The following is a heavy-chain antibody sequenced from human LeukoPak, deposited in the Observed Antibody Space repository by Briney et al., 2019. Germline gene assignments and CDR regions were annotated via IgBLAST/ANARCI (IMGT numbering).Heavy chain of an antibody. CDR1: GVTFSSYA. CDR2: IIPIFGTA. V-gene: IGHV1-69*13. CDR3: AKWGIVAGFDY. J-gene: IGHJ4*02. D-gene: IGHD6-25*01. Sequence: ASVKVSCKASGVTFSSYAISWVRQAPGQGLEWMGGIIPIFGTANYAQKFQGRVTITADESTSTAYMEPSSLRSEDTAVYYCAKWGIVAGFDYWGQGTLVTVSS.